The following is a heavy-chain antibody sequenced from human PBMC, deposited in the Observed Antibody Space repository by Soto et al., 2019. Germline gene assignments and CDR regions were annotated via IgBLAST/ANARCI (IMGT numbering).Heavy chain of an antibody. V-gene: IGHV1-69*01. CDR2: IIPIFGTA. Sequence: QVQLVQSGAEVKKPGSSVKVSCKASGGTFSSYAISWVRRAPGQGLEGMGGIIPIFGTANYAQKFQARVTINAVESPSTGYIERSSLRYEDTAVYYCATRFGGELYYYDMDVWGQGTTVAVAS. CDR3: ATRFGGELYYYDMDV. D-gene: IGHD3-3*01. J-gene: IGHJ6*02. CDR1: GGTFSSYA.